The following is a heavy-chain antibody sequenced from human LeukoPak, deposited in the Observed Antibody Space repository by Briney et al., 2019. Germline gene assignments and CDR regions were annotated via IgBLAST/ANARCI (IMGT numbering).Heavy chain of an antibody. CDR1: GFTFSSYG. D-gene: IGHD3-10*01. CDR3: ARGRYYGSGSYMSPHDY. Sequence: SGGSLRLSCAASGFTFSSYGMHWVRQAPGKGLEWVAVISYDGSNKYYADSVKGRFTISRDNSKNTLYLQMNSLRAEDTAVYYCARGRYYGSGSYMSPHDYWGQGTLVTVSS. CDR2: ISYDGSNK. V-gene: IGHV3-30*19. J-gene: IGHJ4*02.